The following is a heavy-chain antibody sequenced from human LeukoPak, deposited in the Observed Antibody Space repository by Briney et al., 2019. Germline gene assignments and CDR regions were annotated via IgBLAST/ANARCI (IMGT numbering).Heavy chain of an antibody. CDR3: VRELPTGTDYFDY. D-gene: IGHD3-10*01. J-gene: IGHJ4*02. V-gene: IGHV3-30-3*01. CDR2: ISYDGSNK. CDR1: GFTFSSYA. Sequence: GGSLRLSCAASGFTFSSYAMHWVRQAPGKGLEWVAVISYDGSNKYYADSVKGRFTISRDNSKNSLYLQMNSLRAEDTAVYFCVRELPTGTDYFDYWGQGILVTVSS.